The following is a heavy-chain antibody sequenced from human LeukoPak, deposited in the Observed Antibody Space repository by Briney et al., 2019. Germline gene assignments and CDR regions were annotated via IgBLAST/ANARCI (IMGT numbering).Heavy chain of an antibody. V-gene: IGHV3-23*01. CDR2: INGGGNTT. Sequence: GGSLRLSCAASGFAFSSFAMGWVRQSPGKGLEWLSTINGGGNTTFYSDSVKGRFTISRDNSKNTLYLHLDSLKPDDTATYYCTKELHVAVAVADYYYFYMDVWGRGTAVTVSS. D-gene: IGHD6-19*01. CDR3: TKELHVAVAVADYYYFYMDV. CDR1: GFAFSSFA. J-gene: IGHJ6*03.